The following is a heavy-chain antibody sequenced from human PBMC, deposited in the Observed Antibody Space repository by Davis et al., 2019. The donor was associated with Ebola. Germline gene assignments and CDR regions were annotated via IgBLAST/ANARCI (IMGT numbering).Heavy chain of an antibody. CDR3: AKDPFGSGWYYFDY. D-gene: IGHD6-19*01. CDR2: ISGSGGST. V-gene: IGHV3-23*01. CDR1: VITFSSYA. J-gene: IGHJ4*02. Sequence: GESLKISCTDSVITFSSYAMPWVRQAPGKGLEWVSAISGSGGSTYYADSVKGRFTISRDNSKNTLYLQMNSLRAEDTAVYYCAKDPFGSGWYYFDYWGQGTLVTVSS.